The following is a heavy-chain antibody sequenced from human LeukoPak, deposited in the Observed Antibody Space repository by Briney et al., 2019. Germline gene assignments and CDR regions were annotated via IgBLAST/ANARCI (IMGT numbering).Heavy chain of an antibody. V-gene: IGHV3-74*01. CDR1: GFTFGSYW. J-gene: IGHJ4*02. CDR2: INTDGGST. D-gene: IGHD6-13*01. CDR3: AKGDSSSWDYFDY. Sequence: GGSLRLSCAASGFTFGSYWMHWVRQAPGKGLVWVSRINTDGGSTTYADSVKGRFTISRDNAKNSLYLQMNSLRAEDTAVYYCAKGDSSSWDYFDYWGQGTLVTVSS.